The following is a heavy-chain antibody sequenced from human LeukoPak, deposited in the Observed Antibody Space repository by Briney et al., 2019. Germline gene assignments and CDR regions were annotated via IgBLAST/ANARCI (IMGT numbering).Heavy chain of an antibody. D-gene: IGHD3-22*01. Sequence: SETLSLTCAVYGGSFSGYYWSWIRQPPGKGLEWIGEINHSGSTNYNPSLKSRVTISVDTSKNQFSLKLSSVTAADTAVYYCARGRPSQYYYDSSGSTFDYWGQGTLATVSS. V-gene: IGHV4-34*01. CDR2: INHSGST. J-gene: IGHJ4*02. CDR1: GGSFSGYY. CDR3: ARGRPSQYYYDSSGSTFDY.